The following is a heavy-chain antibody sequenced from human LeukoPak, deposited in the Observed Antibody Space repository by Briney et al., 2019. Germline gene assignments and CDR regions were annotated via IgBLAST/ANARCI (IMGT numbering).Heavy chain of an antibody. V-gene: IGHV3-53*01. D-gene: IGHD3-10*01. Sequence: GGSLRLSCAASGFTVSSNYMSWVRQAPGKGLEWVSVIYSGGSTYYADSVKGRFTISRDNSKNTLYLQMNSLRAEDTAVYYCARESGELFRWFDPWGQGTLVTVSS. J-gene: IGHJ5*02. CDR2: IYSGGST. CDR1: GFTVSSNY. CDR3: ARESGELFRWFDP.